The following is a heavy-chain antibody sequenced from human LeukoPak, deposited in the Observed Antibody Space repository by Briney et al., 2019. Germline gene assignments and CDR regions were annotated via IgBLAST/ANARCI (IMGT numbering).Heavy chain of an antibody. CDR2: IYPGDSDT. CDR3: ARLFGGYSYGDNVLNFDY. V-gene: IGHV5-51*01. CDR1: GYSFTSYW. J-gene: IGHJ4*02. D-gene: IGHD5-18*01. Sequence: GESLKISCKGSGYSFTSYWIGWVRQMPGKGLEWMGIIYPGDSDTRYSPSFQGQVTVSADKSISTAYLQWSSLKASDTAMYYCARLFGGYSYGDNVLNFDYWGQGTLVTVSS.